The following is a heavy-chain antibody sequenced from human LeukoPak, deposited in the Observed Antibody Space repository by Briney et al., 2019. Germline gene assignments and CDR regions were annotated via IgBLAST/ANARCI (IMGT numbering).Heavy chain of an antibody. CDR3: ARDLFVRYFDWLLSGYFDY. CDR2: ISAYNGNT. CDR1: GYTFTSYG. J-gene: IGHJ4*02. V-gene: IGHV1-18*01. D-gene: IGHD3-9*01. Sequence: ASVKVSFKASGYTFTSYGISWVRQAPGQGLEWMGWISAYNGNTNYAQKLQGRVTMTTDTSTSTAYMELRSLRPDDTAVYYCARDLFVRYFDWLLSGYFDYWGQGTLVTVSS.